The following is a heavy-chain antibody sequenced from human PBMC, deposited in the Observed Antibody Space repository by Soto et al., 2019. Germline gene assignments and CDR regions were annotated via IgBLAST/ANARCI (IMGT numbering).Heavy chain of an antibody. J-gene: IGHJ4*02. CDR1: GYTFTSYW. D-gene: IGHD2-21*02. Sequence: GESLKISCKGSGYTFTSYWITWVRQMPGKGLEWMGRIDPSDSYTDYSPSFEGHVTISVDKSRNSAYLQWSSLKASDTAMYYCARPLEHGGNSNFDYWGQGPLVTVSS. CDR3: ARPLEHGGNSNFDY. CDR2: IDPSDSYT. V-gene: IGHV5-10-1*01.